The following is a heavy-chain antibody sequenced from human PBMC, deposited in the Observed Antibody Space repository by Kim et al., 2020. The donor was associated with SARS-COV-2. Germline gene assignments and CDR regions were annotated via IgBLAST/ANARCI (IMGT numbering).Heavy chain of an antibody. D-gene: IGHD6-13*01. CDR2: I. CDR3: ARDFLAAAGTC. J-gene: IGHJ4*02. V-gene: IGHV3-21*01. Sequence: IYYADSVKGRFTISRDNAKNSLYLQMNSLRAEDTAVYYCARDFLAAAGTCWGQGTLVTVSS.